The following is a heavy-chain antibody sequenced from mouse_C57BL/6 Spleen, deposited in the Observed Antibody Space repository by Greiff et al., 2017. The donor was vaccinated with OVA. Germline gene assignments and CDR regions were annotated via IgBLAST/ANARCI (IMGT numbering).Heavy chain of an antibody. Sequence: VQLQQPGAELVRPGPSVKLSCKASGYTFTSYWMHWVKQRPGQGLEWIGVIDPSDSYTNYNQKFKGKATLTVDTSSSTAYMQLSSLTSEDSAVYYCARENYYGSSPFAYWGQGTLVTVSA. CDR1: GYTFTSYW. CDR2: IDPSDSYT. CDR3: ARENYYGSSPFAY. D-gene: IGHD1-1*01. J-gene: IGHJ3*01. V-gene: IGHV1-59*01.